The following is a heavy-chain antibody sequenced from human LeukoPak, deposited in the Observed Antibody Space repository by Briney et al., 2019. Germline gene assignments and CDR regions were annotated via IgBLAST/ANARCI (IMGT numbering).Heavy chain of an antibody. CDR2: TFYNGST. CDR3: ARDRVVVLPAVTYGMDV. Sequence: SETLSLTCTVSGGSISTYYWGWIRQPPGKGLEWIGYTFYNGSTNYNPSLKSRVTISIDTSKNQFSLKLNSVTAADTAVYYCARDRVVVLPAVTYGMDVWGQGTTVAVSS. J-gene: IGHJ6*02. V-gene: IGHV4-59*01. CDR1: GGSISTYY. D-gene: IGHD2-2*01.